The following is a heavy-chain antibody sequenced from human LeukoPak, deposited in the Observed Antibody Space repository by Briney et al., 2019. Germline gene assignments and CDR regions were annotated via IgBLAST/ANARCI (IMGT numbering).Heavy chain of an antibody. Sequence: SETLSLTCAVYGGSFSGYYWSWIRQPPGKGLEWIGEINHSGGTNYNLSLKSRVTISVDTSKNQFSLKLSSVTAADTAVYYCARKYEYYDILTGQETFDYWGQGTLVTVSS. V-gene: IGHV4-34*01. CDR2: INHSGGT. CDR3: ARKYEYYDILTGQETFDY. CDR1: GGSFSGYY. J-gene: IGHJ4*02. D-gene: IGHD3-9*01.